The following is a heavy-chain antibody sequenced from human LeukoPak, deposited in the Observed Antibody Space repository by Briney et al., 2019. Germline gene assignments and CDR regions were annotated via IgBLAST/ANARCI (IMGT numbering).Heavy chain of an antibody. CDR1: GGSISSGDYY. D-gene: IGHD3-10*01. V-gene: IGHV4-30-4*01. CDR2: IYYSGST. CDR3: ARVTMVRGVAAPNWFDP. J-gene: IGHJ5*02. Sequence: TPSQTLSLTCTVSGGSISSGDYYWSWLRQPPGKGLEWIGYIYYSGSTYYNPSLKSRVTISVDTSKNQFSLKLSSVTAADTAVYYCARVTMVRGVAAPNWFDPWGQGTLVTVSS.